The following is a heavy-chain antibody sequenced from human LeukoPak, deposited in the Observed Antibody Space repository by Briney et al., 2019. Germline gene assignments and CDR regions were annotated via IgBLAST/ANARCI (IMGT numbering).Heavy chain of an antibody. J-gene: IGHJ4*02. CDR3: ATYCSSTSCSDY. CDR1: GFTFSSYG. D-gene: IGHD2-2*01. CDR2: ISYDGSNK. V-gene: IGHV3-30*03. Sequence: GRSLRLSCAASGFTFSSYGMHWVRQAPGKGLEWVAVISYDGSNKYYADSVKGRFTISRDNSKNTLYLQMNSLRAEDTAVYYCATYCSSTSCSDYWGQGTLVTVSS.